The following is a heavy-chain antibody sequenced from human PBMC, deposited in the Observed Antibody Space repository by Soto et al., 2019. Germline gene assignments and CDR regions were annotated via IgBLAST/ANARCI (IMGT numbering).Heavy chain of an antibody. CDR2: ISGSGGST. CDR1: GFTFSSYA. J-gene: IGHJ4*02. D-gene: IGHD4-17*01. V-gene: IGHV3-23*01. CDR3: AKAFLYGDYSNCDY. Sequence: EVQLLESGGGLVQPGGSLRLSCVASGFTFSSYAMSWVRQAPGQGLEWVSAISGSGGSTYYADSVKDRFTISRDNSKNTLDRQMNSLRAEDTAVYYCAKAFLYGDYSNCDYWGQGTLVTVSS.